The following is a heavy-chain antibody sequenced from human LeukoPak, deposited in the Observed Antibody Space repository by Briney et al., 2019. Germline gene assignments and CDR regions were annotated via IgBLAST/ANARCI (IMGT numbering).Heavy chain of an antibody. V-gene: IGHV3-30*02. CDR3: AKDRAIVGAIGT. CDR1: GFTFSSYG. J-gene: IGHJ4*02. CDR2: IRYDGGNK. D-gene: IGHD1-26*01. Sequence: GGSLRLSCAASGFTFSSYGMHWVRQAPGKGLEWVAFIRYDGGNKYYADSVKGRFTISRDNSKNTLYLQMNSLRAEDTAVYYCAKDRAIVGAIGTWGQGTLVTVSS.